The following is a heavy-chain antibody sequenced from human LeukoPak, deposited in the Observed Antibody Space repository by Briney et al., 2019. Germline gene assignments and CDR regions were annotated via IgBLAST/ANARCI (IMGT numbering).Heavy chain of an antibody. Sequence: GGSLRPSCAASGFTISSYAMSWVRQAPGKGLEWVSAISGSGGSTYYADSVKGRFTISRDNSKNTLYLQMNSLRAEDTAVYYCAKGGSLSPFDYWGQGTLVTVSS. CDR2: ISGSGGST. CDR1: GFTISSYA. CDR3: AKGGSLSPFDY. J-gene: IGHJ4*02. D-gene: IGHD3-10*01. V-gene: IGHV3-23*01.